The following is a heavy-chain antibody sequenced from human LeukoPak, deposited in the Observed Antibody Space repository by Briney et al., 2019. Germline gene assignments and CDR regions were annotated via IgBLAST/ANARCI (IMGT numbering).Heavy chain of an antibody. CDR1: GYTFTSYD. J-gene: IGHJ4*02. CDR2: MNPNSGNT. Sequence: ASVKVSCKASGYTFTSYDINWVRQATGQGLEWMGWMNPNSGNTGYAQKFRGRVTMTRNTSISTAYMELSSLRSEDTAVYYCARIGDNWDPYYFDYWGQGTLVTVSS. CDR3: ARIGDNWDPYYFDY. D-gene: IGHD1-1*01. V-gene: IGHV1-8*01.